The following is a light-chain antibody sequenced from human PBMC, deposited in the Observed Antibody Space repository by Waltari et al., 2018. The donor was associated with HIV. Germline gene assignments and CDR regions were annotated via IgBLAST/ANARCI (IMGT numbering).Light chain of an antibody. CDR3: QQYNKWPWT. J-gene: IGKJ1*01. V-gene: IGKV3-15*01. CDR2: GAS. CDR1: QSVSSN. Sequence: EIVMTQSTATLSVSPGERATLSCRASQSVSSNLAWYQQKPGQAPRLLMYGASTRASGFPVRFSGSGSGTEVTLTISSLQSEDFAVYYCQQYNKWPWTFGQGTKVEIK.